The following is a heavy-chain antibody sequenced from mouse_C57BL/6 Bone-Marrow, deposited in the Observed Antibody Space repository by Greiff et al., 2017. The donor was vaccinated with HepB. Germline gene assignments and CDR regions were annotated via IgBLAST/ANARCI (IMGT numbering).Heavy chain of an antibody. CDR3: ARSNWEETY. D-gene: IGHD4-1*01. CDR1: GYTFTSYW. CDR2: IDPSDSYT. Sequence: QVQLKQPGAELVKPGASVKLSCKASGYTFTSYWMQWVKQRPGQGLEWIGEIDPSDSYTNYNQKFKGKATLTVDTSSSTAYMQLSSLTSEDSAVYYCARSNWEETYWGQGTLVTVSA. V-gene: IGHV1-50*01. J-gene: IGHJ3*01.